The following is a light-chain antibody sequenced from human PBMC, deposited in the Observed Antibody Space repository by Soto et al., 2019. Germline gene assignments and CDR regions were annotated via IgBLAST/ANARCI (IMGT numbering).Light chain of an antibody. CDR3: QQRSDWPLT. CDR1: QSVSSY. V-gene: IGKV3-11*01. CDR2: DAS. J-gene: IGKJ4*01. Sequence: ETVLTQSPATLSLSPGERATLSCRASQSVSSYLAWYQQKPGQAPRLHFYDASNRATGIPARFSGSGSGTDFTLTISSLEPEDFAVYYCQQRSDWPLTFGGGTKVEIK.